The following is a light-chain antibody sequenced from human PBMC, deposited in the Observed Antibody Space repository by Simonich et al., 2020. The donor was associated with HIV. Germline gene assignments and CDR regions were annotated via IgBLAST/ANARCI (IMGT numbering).Light chain of an antibody. Sequence: SYVVTQSPSVSVAPGKTARITCGGDNIGSKSVHWYHQKPGQAPVLVVSEDSDRPAGIPGRFSGSNTGNTATLTISRVKAGDEADYYCQVWDSSSDPYVFGTGTKVTVL. V-gene: IGLV3-21*03. CDR3: QVWDSSSDPYV. CDR2: EDS. J-gene: IGLJ1*01. CDR1: NIGSKS.